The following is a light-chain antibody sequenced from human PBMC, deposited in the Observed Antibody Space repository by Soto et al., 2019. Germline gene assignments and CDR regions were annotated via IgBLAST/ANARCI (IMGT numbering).Light chain of an antibody. J-gene: IGKJ5*01. CDR1: QSVSSY. V-gene: IGKV3-11*01. CDR3: QQRSTWPPIT. CDR2: DAS. Sequence: IVFTQSPSTLSLSPGERATLSRRASQSVSSYLAWYQQKPGQAPRLLIYDASNRATGIPARFSGSGSGTDFTLTISSLEPEDFAVYYCQQRSTWPPITFGQRRRPEIK.